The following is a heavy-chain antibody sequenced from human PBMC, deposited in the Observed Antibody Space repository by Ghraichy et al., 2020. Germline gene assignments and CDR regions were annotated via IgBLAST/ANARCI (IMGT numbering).Heavy chain of an antibody. J-gene: IGHJ6*02. D-gene: IGHD3-3*01. Sequence: SVKVSCKGSGGTFNTYAVYWVRQAPEQGLEWMGGIIPIFGTANYAQRFQGRVMITADESTSRAYMELGSLRSEDTAVLACAFASFVVVRRRPGYFYCSGRDVWGQGTTVTVSS. CDR3: AFASFVVVRRRPGYFYCSGRDV. CDR2: IIPIFGTA. CDR1: GGTFNTYA. V-gene: IGHV1-69*13.